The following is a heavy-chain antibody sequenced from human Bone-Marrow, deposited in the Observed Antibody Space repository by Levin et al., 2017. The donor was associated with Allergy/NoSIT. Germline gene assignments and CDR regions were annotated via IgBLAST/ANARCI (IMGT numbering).Heavy chain of an antibody. D-gene: IGHD3-3*01. J-gene: IGHJ3*02. V-gene: IGHV3-33*01. Sequence: GGSLRLSCVASGFIFNSYGMHWVRQAPGKGLEWVAVSWYDGTNKDYADSVKGRFTISRDTSKNTLYLQMNSLRVEDTAVYYCARDKSSGVVFMTDAFDIWGQGTMVTVSS. CDR2: SWYDGTNK. CDR1: GFIFNSYG. CDR3: ARDKSSGVVFMTDAFDI.